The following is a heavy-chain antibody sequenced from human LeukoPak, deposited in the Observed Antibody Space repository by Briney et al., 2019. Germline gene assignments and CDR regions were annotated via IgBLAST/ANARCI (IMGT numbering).Heavy chain of an antibody. Sequence: EGSLRLSCEASGFAFSFFAISWLRQAPGKGLEWVSTINANSGTRSYAASVRGRFTISRDNSKNTLYLQLNTLRADDTAVYYCAKPISGGLAVTADWFAPWGQGTLVVVSS. CDR3: AKPISGGLAVTADWFAP. CDR1: GFAFSFFA. J-gene: IGHJ5*01. V-gene: IGHV3-23*01. D-gene: IGHD6-19*01. CDR2: INANSGTR.